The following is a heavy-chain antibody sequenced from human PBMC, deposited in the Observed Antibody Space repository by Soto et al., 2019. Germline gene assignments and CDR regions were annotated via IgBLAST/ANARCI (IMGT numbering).Heavy chain of an antibody. CDR1: GYSFTSYW. V-gene: IGHV5-10-1*01. J-gene: IGHJ6*02. D-gene: IGHD2-15*01. Sequence: GESLKISCKGSGYSFTSYWISWVRQMPGKGLEWMGRIDPSDSYTNYSPSFQGHVTISADKSISTAYLQWSSPKASDTAMYYCAGGLRAVAAFYGMDVWGQGTTVTVSS. CDR3: AGGLRAVAAFYGMDV. CDR2: IDPSDSYT.